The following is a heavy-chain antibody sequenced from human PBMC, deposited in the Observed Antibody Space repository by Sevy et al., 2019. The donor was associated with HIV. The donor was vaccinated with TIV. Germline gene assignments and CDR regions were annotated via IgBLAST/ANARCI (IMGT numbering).Heavy chain of an antibody. Sequence: ASVKVSCKASGYTFTSYYMHWVRQAHGQGLEWMGIINPSGGSTSYAQKFQGRVTMTRDTSTSTVYMELSSLRSEDTAVYYCAREPWVAVDPVGFDYWGQGTLVTVSS. D-gene: IGHD6-19*01. CDR1: GYTFTSYY. J-gene: IGHJ4*02. CDR2: INPSGGST. CDR3: AREPWVAVDPVGFDY. V-gene: IGHV1-46*01.